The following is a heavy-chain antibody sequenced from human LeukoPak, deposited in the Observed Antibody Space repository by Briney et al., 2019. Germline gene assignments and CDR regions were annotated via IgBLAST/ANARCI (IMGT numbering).Heavy chain of an antibody. D-gene: IGHD2-8*01. CDR1: GFTVSSNY. CDR2: IYSGGST. Sequence: GGSLRLSCAASGFTVSSNYMSWVRQAPGKGLEWVSVIYSGGSTYYAGSVKGRFTISRDNSKNTLYLQMNSLRAEDTAVYYCARDLFAYCTNGVCYDYWGQGTLVTVSS. J-gene: IGHJ4*02. V-gene: IGHV3-53*01. CDR3: ARDLFAYCTNGVCYDY.